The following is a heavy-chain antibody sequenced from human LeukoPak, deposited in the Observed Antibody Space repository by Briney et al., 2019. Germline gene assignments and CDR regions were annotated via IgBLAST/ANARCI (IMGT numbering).Heavy chain of an antibody. J-gene: IGHJ6*02. Sequence: GGSVRLSCEASGFIFSSYSMNWVRQAPGKGLEWVSSISSSSSYIYYADSMKGRFTISRDNAKNSLFLQMSSLRDVDTAVYCCARDRGGNEGYGMDVWGQGTTVTVSS. CDR2: ISSSSSYI. CDR1: GFIFSSYS. V-gene: IGHV3-21*01. CDR3: ARDRGGNEGYGMDV. D-gene: IGHD4-23*01.